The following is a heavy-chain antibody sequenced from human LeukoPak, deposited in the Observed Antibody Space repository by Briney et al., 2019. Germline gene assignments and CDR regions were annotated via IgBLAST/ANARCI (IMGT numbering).Heavy chain of an antibody. Sequence: GGSLRLSCAASGFTFSSYSMNWVRQAPGKGLEWVSSISSSSSYIYYADSVKGRFTISRDNAKNSLYPQMNSLRAEDTAVYYCARVRGSGSYDAFDIWGQGTMVTVSS. V-gene: IGHV3-21*01. CDR1: GFTFSSYS. D-gene: IGHD3-10*01. CDR2: ISSSSSYI. J-gene: IGHJ3*02. CDR3: ARVRGSGSYDAFDI.